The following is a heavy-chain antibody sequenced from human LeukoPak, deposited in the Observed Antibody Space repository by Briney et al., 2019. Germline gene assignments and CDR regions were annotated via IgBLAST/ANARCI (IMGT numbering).Heavy chain of an antibody. CDR1: GVSISSSY. D-gene: IGHD4-11*01. Sequence: PSETLSLTCTVAGVSISSSYWSWIRQPPGKGLEWIGSIYYSGSTYYNPSLKSRVTISVDTSKNQFSLKLSSVTAADTAVYYCARETRTRAIDIWSQGTIVTVSS. V-gene: IGHV4-59*12. J-gene: IGHJ3*02. CDR2: IYYSGST. CDR3: ARETRTRAIDI.